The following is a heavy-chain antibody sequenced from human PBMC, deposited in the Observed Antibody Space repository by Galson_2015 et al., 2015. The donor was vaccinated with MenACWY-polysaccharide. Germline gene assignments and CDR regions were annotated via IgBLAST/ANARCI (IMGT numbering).Heavy chain of an antibody. CDR3: AREGSRIVFHAFDV. V-gene: IGHV3-33*01. Sequence: SLRLSCAAPGLKFRGSGMHWVRQAPGKGLEWVAVIQYDGSQKQYIDSVKGRFTISRDNSKNTLYLEMNSLRAEDTALYYCAREGSRIVFHAFDVWGQGTMVIVSS. CDR1: GLKFRGSG. D-gene: IGHD3-10*02. J-gene: IGHJ3*01. CDR2: IQYDGSQK.